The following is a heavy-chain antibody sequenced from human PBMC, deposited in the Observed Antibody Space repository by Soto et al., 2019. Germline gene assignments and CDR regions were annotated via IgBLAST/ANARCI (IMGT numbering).Heavy chain of an antibody. J-gene: IGHJ4*02. CDR1: GFTLSTYW. CDR2: IKQDGFER. Sequence: GGSLRLSCEASGFTLSTYWMSWVRQAPGKGLEWVANIKQDGFERYYLDSVKGRFTISRDNAKNSLYLQMNSLRAEDTAVYYCVRDKIVGAKIFDSWGQGTLVTVSS. CDR3: VRDKIVGAKIFDS. V-gene: IGHV3-7*03. D-gene: IGHD1-26*01.